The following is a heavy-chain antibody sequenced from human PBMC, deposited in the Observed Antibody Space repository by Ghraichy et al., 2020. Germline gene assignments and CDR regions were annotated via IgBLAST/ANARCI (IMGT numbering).Heavy chain of an antibody. CDR3: ARAGDGYGNWFDP. CDR2: IYYSGST. J-gene: IGHJ5*02. D-gene: IGHD5-24*01. V-gene: IGHV4-59*01. Sequence: ESLNISCTVSGGSISSYYWSWIRQPPGKGLEWIGYIYYSGSTNYNPSLKSRVTISVDTSKNQFSLKLSSVTAADTAVYYCARAGDGYGNWFDPWGQGTLVTVSS. CDR1: GGSISSYY.